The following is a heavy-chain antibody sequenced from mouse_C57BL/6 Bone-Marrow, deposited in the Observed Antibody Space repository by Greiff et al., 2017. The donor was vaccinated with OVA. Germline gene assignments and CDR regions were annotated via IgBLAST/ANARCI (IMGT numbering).Heavy chain of an antibody. CDR2: IYPRSGNT. CDR3: ARRGGCYWYFDV. Sequence: VQLQQSGAELARPGASVKLSCKASGYTFTSYGISWVKQRTGQGLEWIGEIYPRSGNTYSNEKFKGKATLTADKSSSTAYMELRSLTSEDSAVYFCARRGGCYWYFDVWGTGTTVTVSS. CDR1: GYTFTSYG. V-gene: IGHV1-81*01. J-gene: IGHJ1*03.